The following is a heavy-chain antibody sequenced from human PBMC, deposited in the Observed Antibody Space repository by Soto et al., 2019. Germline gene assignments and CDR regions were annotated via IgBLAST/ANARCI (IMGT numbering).Heavy chain of an antibody. J-gene: IGHJ6*02. Sequence: QVQLVQSGAEVKKPGASVKVSCKPSGYSFTRFYIHWVRQAPGQGLEWMGVINPGGGNSAYAQTFQGRVTMTRDTSTSTVYMELSSLTSEDTAVYYCAKDPNYYDFWAGSYYYHGMDVWGQGTTVTVSS. V-gene: IGHV1-46*01. D-gene: IGHD3-3*01. CDR1: GYSFTRFY. CDR2: INPGGGNS. CDR3: AKDPNYYDFWAGSYYYHGMDV.